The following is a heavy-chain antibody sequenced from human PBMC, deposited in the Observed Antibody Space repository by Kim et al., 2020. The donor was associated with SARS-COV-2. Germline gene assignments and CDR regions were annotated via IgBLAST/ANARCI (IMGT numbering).Heavy chain of an antibody. CDR3: ARSVSDGGRAIDTYQYGLDV. V-gene: IGHV5-10-1*01. D-gene: IGHD3-16*01. J-gene: IGHJ6*02. CDR2: IEPSQSYI. Sequence: GESLKISCKTSGYSFAYYYITWVRQVPGKGLEWMGRIEPSQSYINYSPSFQGHATISVDESTSTAHLQWSSLKASDTATYYCARSVSDGGRAIDTYQYGLDVWGQGTKVTVSS. CDR1: GYSFAYYY.